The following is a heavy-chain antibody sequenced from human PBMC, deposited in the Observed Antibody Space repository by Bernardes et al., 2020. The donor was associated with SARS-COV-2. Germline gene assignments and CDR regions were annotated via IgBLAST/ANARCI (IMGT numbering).Heavy chain of an antibody. J-gene: IGHJ4*02. CDR1: GFTFRDYS. Sequence: VGSLRLSCAASGFTFRDYSMNWVRQAPGKGLEWVSSISSSSSYILYADSVKGRFTVSRDNAKNSLFLQMNSLRAEDTAVYYCARDNYGYIVFDFWGQGALVTVSS. V-gene: IGHV3-21*01. CDR3: ARDNYGYIVFDF. CDR2: ISSSSSYI. D-gene: IGHD5-18*01.